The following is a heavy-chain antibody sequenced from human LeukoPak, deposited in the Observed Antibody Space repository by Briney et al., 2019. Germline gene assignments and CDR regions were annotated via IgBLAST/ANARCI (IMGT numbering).Heavy chain of an antibody. CDR3: ARAGGFFSPFGY. CDR1: GGSISSGGYY. V-gene: IGHV4-31*02. Sequence: SETLSLTCTVSGGSISSGGYYWSWIRQHPGDGLEWIGYIYYSGSTYYNPSLKSRVTISIDTSKSHFSLKLSSVTAADTAVYYCARAGGFFSPFGYWGQGTLVTLSS. CDR2: IYYSGST. J-gene: IGHJ4*02. D-gene: IGHD3-16*01.